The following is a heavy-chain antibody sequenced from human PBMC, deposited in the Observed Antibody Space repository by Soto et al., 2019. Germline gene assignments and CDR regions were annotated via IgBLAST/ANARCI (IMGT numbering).Heavy chain of an antibody. V-gene: IGHV4-4*02. CDR3: ARGRGRYSSGWSWFDP. CDR1: GGTIRSPDW. Sequence: SETLSLTCGVSGGTIRSPDWWTWVRQPPGKGLEWIGEIFQSGSTNYTPSPESRVTISVDKSKNQFSLTLTSVTAADTAVYFCARGRGRYSSGWSWFDPWGQGILVTVSS. J-gene: IGHJ5*02. CDR2: IFQSGST. D-gene: IGHD6-19*01.